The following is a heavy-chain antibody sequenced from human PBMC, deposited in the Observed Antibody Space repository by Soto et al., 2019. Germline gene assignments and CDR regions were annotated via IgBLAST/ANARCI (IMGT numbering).Heavy chain of an antibody. Sequence: ASVKVSCKASGYTFTSYDINWVRQATGQGLEWMGWMNPNSGNTGYAQKFQGRVTMTRNTSISTAYMELSSLRSEDTAVYYCARREPTVTRTGYYYYMDVWGKGTTVTVSS. CDR3: ARREPTVTRTGYYYYMDV. V-gene: IGHV1-8*01. J-gene: IGHJ6*03. CDR2: MNPNSGNT. CDR1: GYTFTSYD. D-gene: IGHD4-17*01.